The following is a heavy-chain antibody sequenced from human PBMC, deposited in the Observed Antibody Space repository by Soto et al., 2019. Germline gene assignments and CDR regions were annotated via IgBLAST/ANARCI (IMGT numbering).Heavy chain of an antibody. Sequence: SETLSLTCAFSGGSISSGGYSWSWIRQPPGKGLEWIGYIYHSGSTYYNPSLKSRVTISVDRSKNQFSLNLSSVTAADTAVYYCARAPSGSGFDYWGQGTLVTVSS. V-gene: IGHV4-30-2*01. CDR1: GGSISSGGYS. J-gene: IGHJ4*02. CDR2: IYHSGST. CDR3: ARAPSGSGFDY.